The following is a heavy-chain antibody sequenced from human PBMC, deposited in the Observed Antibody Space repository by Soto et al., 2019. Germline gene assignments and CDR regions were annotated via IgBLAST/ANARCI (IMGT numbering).Heavy chain of an antibody. CDR1: GDSISTDY. CDR3: ARARGSSQNLDT. Sequence: SETLSLTCTVSGDSISTDYWSWIRQPPGKGLEWIGYTYYSGLTNTNPSLKSRLTISVDTSKDQFSLKLTSVTAADTAVYYCARARGSSQNLDTWGQGXLVTVSS. V-gene: IGHV4-59*01. J-gene: IGHJ5*02. D-gene: IGHD6-13*01. CDR2: TYYSGLT.